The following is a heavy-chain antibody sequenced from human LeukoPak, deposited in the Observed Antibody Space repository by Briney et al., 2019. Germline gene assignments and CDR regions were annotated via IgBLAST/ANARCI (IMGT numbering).Heavy chain of an antibody. CDR3: ARGGLELPDS. CDR2: MYYRGSN. V-gene: IGHV4-61*01. D-gene: IGHD1-26*01. J-gene: IGHJ4*02. CDR1: GGSVSSGSYY. Sequence: PSETLSLTCTVSGGSVSSGSYYWSWIRQSPGKGLEYIGCMYYRGSNKYSPSLKSRVTISVDTSKNQFSLRLSPVTAADTAVYYCARGGLELPDSRGQGTLVTVSS.